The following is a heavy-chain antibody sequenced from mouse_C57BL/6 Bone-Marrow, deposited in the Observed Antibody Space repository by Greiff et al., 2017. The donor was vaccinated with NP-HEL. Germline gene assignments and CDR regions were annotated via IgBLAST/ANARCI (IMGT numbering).Heavy chain of an antibody. CDR1: GFTFSSYA. CDR3: TRVYYGSSIAY. CDR2: ISSGGDYI. V-gene: IGHV5-9-1*02. J-gene: IGHJ3*01. Sequence: DVQLVESGEGLVKPGGSLKLSCAASGFTFSSYAMSWVRQTPEKRLEWVAYISSGGDYIYYADTVKGRFTISRDNARNTLYLQMSSLKSEDTAMYYCTRVYYGSSIAYWGQGTLVTVSA. D-gene: IGHD1-1*01.